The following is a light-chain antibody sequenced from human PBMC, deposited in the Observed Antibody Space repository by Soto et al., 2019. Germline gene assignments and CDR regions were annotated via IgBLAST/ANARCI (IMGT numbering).Light chain of an antibody. J-gene: IGKJ5*01. CDR3: QYHGSSPIT. Sequence: ELVLTQSPGTLSFSSVARATLSCRASQSVSSSYLAWYQQKPGQAPRLLIFAASSRASGIPARFSGSGSGTDGTLTISRLEPEDGALVYGQYHGSSPITVGQGTRLEIK. CDR2: AAS. CDR1: QSVSSSY. V-gene: IGKV3-20*01.